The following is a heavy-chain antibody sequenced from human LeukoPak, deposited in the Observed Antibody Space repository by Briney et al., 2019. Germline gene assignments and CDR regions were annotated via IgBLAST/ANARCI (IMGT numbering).Heavy chain of an antibody. CDR1: GGSFSGYY. D-gene: IGHD3-10*01. J-gene: IGHJ4*02. V-gene: IGHV4-34*01. CDR3: ARGRVTMVRGLTIDY. Sequence: SETLSLTCAVYGGSFSGYYWSRIRQPPGKGLEWIGEINHSGSTNYNPSLKSRVTISVDTSKNQFSLKLSSVTAADTAVYYCARGRVTMVRGLTIDYWGQGTLVTVSS. CDR2: INHSGST.